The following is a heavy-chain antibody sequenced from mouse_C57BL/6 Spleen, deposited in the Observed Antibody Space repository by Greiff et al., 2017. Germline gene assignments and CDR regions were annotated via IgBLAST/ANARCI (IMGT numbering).Heavy chain of an antibody. D-gene: IGHD2-4*01. V-gene: IGHV5-16*01. CDR1: GFTFSDYY. Sequence: EVMLVESEGGLVQPGSSMKLSCTASGFTFSDYYMAWVRQVPEKGLEWVANINYDGSSTYYLDSLKSRFIISRYNAKNILYLQMSRLKSEDTATYYCARYDYDGAMDYWGQGTSVTVSS. J-gene: IGHJ4*01. CDR2: INYDGSST. CDR3: ARYDYDGAMDY.